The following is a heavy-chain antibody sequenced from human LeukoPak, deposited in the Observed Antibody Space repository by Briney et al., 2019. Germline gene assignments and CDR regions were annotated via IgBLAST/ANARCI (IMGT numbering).Heavy chain of an antibody. CDR3: AREDPQTTVPEGMDV. Sequence: PSETLSLTCTVSGGSISYYYWSWIRQSPGKGLEWIGYIYYSGTTNYNPSLKSRVTISVDTFKNQFSLRLRSVTAADTAVYYCAREDPQTTVPEGMDVWGQGTTVTVSS. CDR2: IYYSGTT. CDR1: GGSISYYY. J-gene: IGHJ6*02. V-gene: IGHV4-59*01. D-gene: IGHD4-17*01.